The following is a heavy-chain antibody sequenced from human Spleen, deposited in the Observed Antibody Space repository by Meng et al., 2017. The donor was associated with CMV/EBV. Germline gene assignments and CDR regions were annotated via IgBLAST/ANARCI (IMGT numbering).Heavy chain of an antibody. Sequence: GGSLRLSCAPSRFTFSDYYMSWIRQVPGKGLEWIAYISSGGSIIHYADSVKGRFTISRDNAKSSLYLQMNSLRVEDTAVYFCANNGGLAGRLLYYWGQGTRVTVSS. V-gene: IGHV3-11*04. CDR1: RFTFSDYY. CDR3: ANNGGLAGRLLYY. J-gene: IGHJ4*02. CDR2: ISSGGSII. D-gene: IGHD2-15*01.